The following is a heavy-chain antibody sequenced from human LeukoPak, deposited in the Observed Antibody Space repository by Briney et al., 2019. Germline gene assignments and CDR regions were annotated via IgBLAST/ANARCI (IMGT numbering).Heavy chain of an antibody. J-gene: IGHJ6*03. CDR2: ITSSGGTI. CDR3: ARAVRGYYYYYMDV. Sequence: PGGSLRLSCAASGFTFSDYYMSWIRQAPGKGLEWVSYITSSGGTIYYADSVKGRFTIPRDNAKNSLYLQMNSLRAEDTAVYYCARAVRGYYYYYMDVWGKGTTVTISS. D-gene: IGHD3-10*01. V-gene: IGHV3-11*01. CDR1: GFTFSDYY.